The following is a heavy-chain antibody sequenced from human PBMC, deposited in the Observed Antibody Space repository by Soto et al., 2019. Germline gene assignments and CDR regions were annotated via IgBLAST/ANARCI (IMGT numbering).Heavy chain of an antibody. CDR2: FSSSGNA. D-gene: IGHD4-17*01. CDR3: VRDRDDVDYNWATGDH. Sequence: QVQLQESGPGLVKPSETLSLTCTVSGVSITGYYWSWIRQTAGKGLEWIGRFSSSGNANYNPSLGSRVTMSVDTSTSHFSKNLSSVTAADTGIYYCVRDRDDVDYNWATGDHWGQGNLVTVSS. J-gene: IGHJ4*02. CDR1: GVSITGYY. V-gene: IGHV4-4*07.